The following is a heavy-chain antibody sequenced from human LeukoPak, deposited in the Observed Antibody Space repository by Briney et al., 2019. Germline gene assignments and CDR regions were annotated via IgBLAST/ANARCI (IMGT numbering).Heavy chain of an antibody. Sequence: GSLRLSCAASGFPFSTYGMHWVRQAPGKGPEWVAVTSFDGGSKYYADSVQGRFTISRDNSKNTLYLQMNSLRAEDTAVYYCARPTGIAWNYYLDSWGQGTLVTVSS. CDR3: ARPTGIAWNYYLDS. CDR2: TSFDGGSK. D-gene: IGHD1-7*01. CDR1: GFPFSTYG. V-gene: IGHV3-30*03. J-gene: IGHJ4*02.